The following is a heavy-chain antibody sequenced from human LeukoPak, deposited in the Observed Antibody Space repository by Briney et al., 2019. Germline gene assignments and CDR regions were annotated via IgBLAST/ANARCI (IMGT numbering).Heavy chain of an antibody. CDR2: IYYSGST. D-gene: IGHD2-8*02. V-gene: IGHV4-59*01. Sequence: SETLSLTCTVSGGFLSDYYWSWIRQPPGKGLEWIGYIYYSGSTNYNPSLKSRVTISVDTSKNQFSLKLSSVTAADTAVYYCATGRNWFDPWGQGTLVTVSS. CDR1: GGFLSDYY. CDR3: ATGRNWFDP. J-gene: IGHJ5*02.